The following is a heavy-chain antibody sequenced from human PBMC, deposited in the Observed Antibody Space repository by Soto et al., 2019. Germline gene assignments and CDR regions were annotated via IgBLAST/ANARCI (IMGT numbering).Heavy chain of an antibody. J-gene: IGHJ6*02. Sequence: SETLSLTCAVYGGSFSGYYWTWIRQPPGKGLEWIGEINHSGTINFNPSLKSRLAISLDTSKKHFSLKLSSVTDADTAAYYCARADRTLVTSYSLDVWGQGTTVTVSS. CDR1: GGSFSGYY. D-gene: IGHD2-21*02. CDR3: ARADRTLVTSYSLDV. CDR2: INHSGTI. V-gene: IGHV4-34*01.